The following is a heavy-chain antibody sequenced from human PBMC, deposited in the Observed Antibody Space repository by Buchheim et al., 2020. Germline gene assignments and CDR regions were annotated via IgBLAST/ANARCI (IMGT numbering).Heavy chain of an antibody. J-gene: IGHJ4*02. V-gene: IGHV3-7*01. Sequence: EVQLVESGGGLVQPGGSLRLSCAASGFTFSSYWMSWVRQAPGKGLEWVANIKQDGSEKYYVDSVKGRFTISRDNAKNSLYLQMNSLRAEDTAVYYCARVSGPVYSGHDGYLLYWGQGTL. CDR3: ARVSGPVYSGHDGYLLY. D-gene: IGHD5-12*01. CDR2: IKQDGSEK. CDR1: GFTFSSYW.